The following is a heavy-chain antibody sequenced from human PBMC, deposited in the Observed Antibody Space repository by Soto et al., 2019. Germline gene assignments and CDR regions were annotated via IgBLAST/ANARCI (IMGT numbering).Heavy chain of an antibody. CDR2: ISSSSSYI. V-gene: IGHV3-21*01. CDR1: GFTFSSYS. CDR3: ARDSEGSSSCYFDY. D-gene: IGHD6-13*01. J-gene: IGHJ4*02. Sequence: GGSLRLSCAASGFTFSSYSMNWVRQAPGKGLEWVSSISSSSSYIYYADSVKGRFTISRDNAKNSLYLQMNSLRAEDTAVYYCARDSEGSSSCYFDYWGQGTLVTVSS.